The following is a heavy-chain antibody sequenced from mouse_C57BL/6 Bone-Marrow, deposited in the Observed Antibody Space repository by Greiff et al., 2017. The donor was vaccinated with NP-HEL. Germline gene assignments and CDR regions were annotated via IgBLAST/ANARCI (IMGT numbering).Heavy chain of an antibody. CDR3: ARYGNYEEYAMDY. CDR2: IYPRSGNT. J-gene: IGHJ4*01. Sequence: VQVVESGAELARPGASVKLSCKASGYTFTSYGISWVKQRTGQGLEWIGEIYPRSGNTYYNEKFKGKATLTADKSSSTAYMELRSLTSEDSAVYFCARYGNYEEYAMDYWGQGTSVTVSS. D-gene: IGHD2-1*01. V-gene: IGHV1-81*01. CDR1: GYTFTSYG.